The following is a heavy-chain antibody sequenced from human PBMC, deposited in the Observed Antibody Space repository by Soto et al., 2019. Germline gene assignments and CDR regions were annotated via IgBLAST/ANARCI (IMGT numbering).Heavy chain of an antibody. J-gene: IGHJ4*02. Sequence: QVQLVDSGGGVVQPEMSLRLSCAASGFIFKNYGMHWVRQAPGKGLEWVTFISNDGSTKYYADSVKSRFTISRDNSKNTLSLQMNSLQPEDTAVYYCAKVPLRATTIDYWGQGTLVTVSS. CDR2: ISNDGSTK. CDR3: AKVPLRATTIDY. D-gene: IGHD3-16*01. CDR1: GFIFKNYG. V-gene: IGHV3-30*18.